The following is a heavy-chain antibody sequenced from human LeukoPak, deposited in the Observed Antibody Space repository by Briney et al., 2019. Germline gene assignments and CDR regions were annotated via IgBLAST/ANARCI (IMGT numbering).Heavy chain of an antibody. CDR1: GFTFDDYT. D-gene: IGHD5-18*01. V-gene: IGHV3-43*01. CDR2: ISWDGGST. CDR3: AKGSYGALYYYYGMDV. J-gene: IGHJ6*02. Sequence: GGSLRLSCAASGFTFDDYTMHWVRQAPGKGLEWVSLISWDGGSTYYADSVKGRFTISRDNSKNSLYLQMNSLRTEDTALYYCAKGSYGALYYYYGMDVWGQGTTVTVSS.